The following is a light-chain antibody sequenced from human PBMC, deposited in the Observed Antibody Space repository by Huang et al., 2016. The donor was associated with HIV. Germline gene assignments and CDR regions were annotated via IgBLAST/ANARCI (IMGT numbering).Light chain of an antibody. CDR1: QSLLHSDGTTY. CDR2: DVS. CDR3: MQSTHLRT. Sequence: IVMTQTPLSLSVTPGQPATISCKSNQSLLHSDGTTYLYWYLQRPGQSPQLLIYDVSSRFSGVPDRFRGSGSGTDFTLKISRVEAGDVGIYYCMQSTHLRTFGQGTKLEIK. V-gene: IGKV2-29*02. J-gene: IGKJ2*02.